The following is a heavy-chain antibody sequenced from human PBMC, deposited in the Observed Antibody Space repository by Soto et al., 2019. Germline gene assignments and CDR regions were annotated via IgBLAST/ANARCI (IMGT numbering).Heavy chain of an antibody. CDR3: ATRIAVAGTLDFDY. CDR2: ISAYNGNT. D-gene: IGHD6-19*01. V-gene: IGHV1-18*04. J-gene: IGHJ4*02. Sequence: GASVKVSCKASGYTFTSYGISWVRQAPGQGLEWMGWISAYNGNTNYAQKLQGRVAMTTDTSTSTAYMELRSLRSDDTAVYYCATRIAVAGTLDFDYWGQGNPVTVS. CDR1: GYTFTSYG.